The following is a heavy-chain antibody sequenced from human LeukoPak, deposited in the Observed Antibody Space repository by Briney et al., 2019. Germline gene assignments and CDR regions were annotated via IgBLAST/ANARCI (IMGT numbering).Heavy chain of an antibody. CDR2: ISSSSTI. CDR3: ARDPGYSYAPGPR. CDR1: GFTFSSYS. J-gene: IGHJ4*02. Sequence: GGSLRLSCAASGFTFSSYSMIWVRQAPGKGLEWVSYISSSSTIYYADSVKGRFTISRDNAKNSLYLQMNSLRAEDTAVYYCARDPGYSYAPGPRWGQGTLVTVSS. V-gene: IGHV3-48*01. D-gene: IGHD5-18*01.